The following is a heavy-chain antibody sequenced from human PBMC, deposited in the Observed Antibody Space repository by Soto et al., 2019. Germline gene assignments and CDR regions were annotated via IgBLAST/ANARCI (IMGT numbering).Heavy chain of an antibody. CDR1: GFTFSSYW. CDR2: INSDGSST. CDR3: ARDGATQWLAYHDGVALDI. D-gene: IGHD6-19*01. Sequence: EVQLVESGGGLVQPGGSLRLSCAASGFTFSSYWMHWVRQAPGKGLVWVSRINSDGSSTSYADSVKGRFTISRDNAKNTLYLHMNSVRAEDTDVYYCARDGATQWLAYHDGVALDIWGEGTMVTVSS. J-gene: IGHJ3*02. V-gene: IGHV3-74*01.